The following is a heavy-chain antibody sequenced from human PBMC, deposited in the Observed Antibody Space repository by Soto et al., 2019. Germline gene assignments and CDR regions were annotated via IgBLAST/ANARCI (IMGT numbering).Heavy chain of an antibody. Sequence: QVQLVQSGAEVRKPGSSVKVSCKASVDSFSDFVISWVRQAPGQGLEWMGRIIPSIGVPEYAQKFQGRITIAADESTDTAYMDLRSLTSQDAAVYFCARETWGWYFDRWGRGTLVTVSS. V-gene: IGHV1-69*04. D-gene: IGHD7-27*01. CDR3: ARETWGWYFDR. J-gene: IGHJ2*01. CDR2: IIPSIGVP. CDR1: VDSFSDFV.